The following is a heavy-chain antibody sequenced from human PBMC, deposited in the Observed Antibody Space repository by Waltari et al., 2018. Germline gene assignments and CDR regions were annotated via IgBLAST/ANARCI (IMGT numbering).Heavy chain of an antibody. V-gene: IGHV4-39*01. D-gene: IGHD5-12*01. CDR3: ATYIGASVGTAAFDV. CDR2: ISYAGAT. CDR1: GGSITRNRHY. J-gene: IGHJ3*01. Sequence: QLQLQESGPGLVKPSETLSLTCSVSGGSITRNRHYWGWIRQPPGQGLEWIGTISYAGATYSSPSLNSRVTVSRDTSKNQLSLTLGSVTASDTAVYYCATYIGASVGTAAFDVWGQGAMVTVSS.